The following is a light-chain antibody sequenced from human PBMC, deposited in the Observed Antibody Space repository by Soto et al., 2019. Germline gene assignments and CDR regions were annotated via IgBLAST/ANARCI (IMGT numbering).Light chain of an antibody. CDR2: AAS. V-gene: IGKV1-39*01. CDR3: QQSYSTPYT. CDR1: QRISSY. J-gene: IGKJ2*01. Sequence: DIQMTQSPSSLSASVGDRVTITCRASQRISSYLNWYQQKPGKDPKLLIYAASSLQSEVPSRFSGSGSGTDFTLTISSLQPEDFATYYCQQSYSTPYTFGQGTKLEIK.